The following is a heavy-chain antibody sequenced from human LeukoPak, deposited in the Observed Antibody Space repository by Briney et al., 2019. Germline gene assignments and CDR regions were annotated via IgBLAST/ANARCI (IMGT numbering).Heavy chain of an antibody. J-gene: IGHJ6*02. D-gene: IGHD2-2*01. V-gene: IGHV1-18*01. CDR3: AREEYQLGGTSYYGMDV. CDR2: ISAYNGNT. CDR1: GYTFTSYG. Sequence: VASVKVSCKASGYTFTSYGISWVRQAPGQGLEWMGWISAYNGNTNYAQKLQGRVTMTTDTSTSTAYMELRSLRSDDTAVYYCAREEYQLGGTSYYGMDVWGQGTTVTVSS.